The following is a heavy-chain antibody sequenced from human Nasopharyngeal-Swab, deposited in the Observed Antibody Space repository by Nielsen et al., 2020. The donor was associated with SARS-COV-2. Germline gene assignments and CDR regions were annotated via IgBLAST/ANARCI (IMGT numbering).Heavy chain of an antibody. CDR1: GFTFTYFG. CDR3: AKSMAYFQLSGTYNLDF. V-gene: IGHV3-30*18. J-gene: IGHJ4*02. CDR2: ITYEGSIS. D-gene: IGHD2-21*01. Sequence: GESLKISCAASGFTFTYFGMHWVRQAPGKGLEWVAFITYEGSISNYIDSVKGRFTVSRDSSKNTVYLQMNSLRPDDTAVYFCAKSMAYFQLSGTYNLDFWGQGTLVTVSS.